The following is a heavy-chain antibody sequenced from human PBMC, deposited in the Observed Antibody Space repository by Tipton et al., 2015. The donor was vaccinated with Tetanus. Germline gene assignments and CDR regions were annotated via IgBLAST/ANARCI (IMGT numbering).Heavy chain of an antibody. CDR2: IKTKTDGGTT. CDR3: TRWGF. D-gene: IGHD2-21*01. Sequence: SLRLSCAASDFAFPDAWMNWVRQAPGKGLEWVARIKTKTDGGTTDYAPPVRGRFIVSRDDSNNMVQLQMDGLRTEDTAIYFCTRWGFWGQGTLVAVSS. V-gene: IGHV3-15*07. J-gene: IGHJ4*02. CDR1: DFAFPDAW.